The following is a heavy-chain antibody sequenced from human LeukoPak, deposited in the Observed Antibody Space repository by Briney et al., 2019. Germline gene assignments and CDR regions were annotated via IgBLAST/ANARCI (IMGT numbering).Heavy chain of an antibody. D-gene: IGHD2-2*01. Sequence: GASVKVSCKASGGTFSSYAISWVRQAPGQGLEWMGRIIPILGIANYAQKFQGRVTITADKSTSTAYIELSSLRSEDTAVYYCARGKSEYQLLLGYWGQGTLVTVSS. V-gene: IGHV1-69*04. CDR3: ARGKSEYQLLLGY. CDR2: IIPILGIA. CDR1: GGTFSSYA. J-gene: IGHJ4*02.